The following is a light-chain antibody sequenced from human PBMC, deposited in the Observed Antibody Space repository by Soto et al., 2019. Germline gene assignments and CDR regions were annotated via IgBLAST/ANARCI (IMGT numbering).Light chain of an antibody. Sequence: EIVLTQSPATLSLSPGERATLSCGASQSVSSSSLAWYQQTPGLAPRLPIYDASKRVTGIPDRFSGSGSGTDFTLTISRLEPEDFAVYYCQQYNNWPQTFGQGTKVDIK. CDR1: QSVSSSS. CDR3: QQYNNWPQT. CDR2: DAS. J-gene: IGKJ1*01. V-gene: IGKV3D-20*01.